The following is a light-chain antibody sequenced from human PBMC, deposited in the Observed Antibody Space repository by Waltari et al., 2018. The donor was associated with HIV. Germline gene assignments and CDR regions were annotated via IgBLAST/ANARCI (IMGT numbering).Light chain of an antibody. CDR2: ATS. J-gene: IGKJ2*01. V-gene: IGKV1-39*01. CDR3: QQSYDAPYT. CDR1: PTISLY. Sequence: DLQMTQSPSSLSASVEDRATITCRASPTISLYLNWYQHKPGQAPKLLIYATSTVQSGVPSRFSGSAFGTGFTLTINSLQPEDFATYYCQQSYDAPYTFGQGTKVET.